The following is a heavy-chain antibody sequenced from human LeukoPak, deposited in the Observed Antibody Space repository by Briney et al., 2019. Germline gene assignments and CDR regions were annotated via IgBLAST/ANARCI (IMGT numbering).Heavy chain of an antibody. J-gene: IGHJ4*02. CDR2: ISSSSSYI. CDR1: GFTFSSYS. CDR3: ARVPGYSSGIDY. D-gene: IGHD6-19*01. V-gene: IGHV3-21*01. Sequence: GGSLRLSCAASGFTFSSYSMNWVRQAPGKGLEWVSSISSSSSYIYYADSVKGRLTISRDNAKNSLYLQMNSLRAEDTAVYYCARVPGYSSGIDYWGQGTLVTVSS.